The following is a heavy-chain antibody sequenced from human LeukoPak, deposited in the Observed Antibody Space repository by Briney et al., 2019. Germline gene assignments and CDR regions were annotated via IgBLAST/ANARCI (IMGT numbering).Heavy chain of an antibody. CDR1: GYTFTTYG. V-gene: IGHV1-18*01. CDR3: ARDSVAVRPGWFDP. CDR2: ISVYNGDT. Sequence: ASVKVSCKPTGYTFTTYGISWVRQAPGQGLEWMGWISVYNGDTKYAQKFQGRVTMTTDTSTSTAYMELRGLRSDDTAVYYCARDSVAVRPGWFDPWGQGTLVTVSS. J-gene: IGHJ5*02. D-gene: IGHD6-6*01.